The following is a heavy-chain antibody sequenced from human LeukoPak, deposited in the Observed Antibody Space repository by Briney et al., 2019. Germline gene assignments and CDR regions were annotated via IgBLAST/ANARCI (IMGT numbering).Heavy chain of an antibody. Sequence: GASVKVSCKASGYTFTSYGMNWVRQAPGQSLEWMEWINTNTGNPTYAQGFTGRFVFSLDTSVSTAYLQISGLKAEDTAVYYCARDTYTSSWSNGMDVWGQGTTVTVSS. CDR2: INTNTGNP. V-gene: IGHV7-4-1*02. CDR3: ARDTYTSSWSNGMDV. CDR1: GYTFTSYG. J-gene: IGHJ6*02. D-gene: IGHD6-13*01.